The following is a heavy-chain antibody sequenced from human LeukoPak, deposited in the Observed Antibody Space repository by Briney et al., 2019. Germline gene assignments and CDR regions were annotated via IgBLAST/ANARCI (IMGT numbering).Heavy chain of an antibody. D-gene: IGHD6-19*01. CDR3: ARGSIAVAGTEDY. V-gene: IGHV3-21*01. J-gene: IGHJ4*02. Sequence: GGSLRLSCAASGFTFSSYSMNWVRQAPGKGLEWVSSISSSSSYIYYADSVKGRFTISRDNAKNSLYLQMNGLRAEDTAVYYCARGSIAVAGTEDYWGQGTLVTVSS. CDR1: GFTFSSYS. CDR2: ISSSSSYI.